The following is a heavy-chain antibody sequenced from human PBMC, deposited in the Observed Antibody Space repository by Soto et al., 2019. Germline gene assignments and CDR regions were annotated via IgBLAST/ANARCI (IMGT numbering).Heavy chain of an antibody. CDR3: ARHYSYGYFSDY. J-gene: IGHJ4*02. Sequence: GGALKVSGKGSGYMFTSYWISLVRQIPQKGLEWMGRIDPSGSYTNYSPSFQGHVTISADKSISTAYLQWSSLKASDTAMYYCARHYSYGYFSDYWGQGTLVTVSS. D-gene: IGHD5-18*01. CDR1: GYMFTSYW. CDR2: IDPSGSYT. V-gene: IGHV5-10-1*01.